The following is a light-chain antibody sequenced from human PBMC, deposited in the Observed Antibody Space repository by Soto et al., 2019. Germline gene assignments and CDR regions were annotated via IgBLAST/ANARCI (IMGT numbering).Light chain of an antibody. V-gene: IGKV1-9*01. CDR1: QGISSF. J-gene: IGKJ5*01. Sequence: INFTQPPSVLSASVAGRGAIAGRASQGISSFLAWYQQKPGKAPNLLMYAASTLQSGVPSRFSGGESGTEYTLTISSLQPEDSATYYCQQLYIFPLTFGQGTRLEI. CDR2: AAS. CDR3: QQLYIFPLT.